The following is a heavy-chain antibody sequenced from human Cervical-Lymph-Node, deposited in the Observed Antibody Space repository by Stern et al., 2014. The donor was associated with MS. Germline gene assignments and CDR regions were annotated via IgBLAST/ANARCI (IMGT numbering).Heavy chain of an antibody. Sequence: QLVESGAEVKKPGSSVKVSCKASGGSFRHYAVSWVRQAPGQGLEWMGGITPILGTATYAQKSQGRVTSTADKSPKTAYMELRALRSEDTAAFYCARDVPYCNGVACHHVLVYWGQGTLVTVSS. CDR2: ITPILGTA. CDR3: ARDVPYCNGVACHHVLVY. V-gene: IGHV1-69*14. CDR1: GGSFRHYA. J-gene: IGHJ4*02. D-gene: IGHD2/OR15-2a*01.